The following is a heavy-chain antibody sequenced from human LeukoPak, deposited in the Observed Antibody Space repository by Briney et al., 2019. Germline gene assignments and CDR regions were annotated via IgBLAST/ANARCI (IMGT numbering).Heavy chain of an antibody. D-gene: IGHD3-10*01. CDR2: IKQDGSEE. Sequence: GGSLRLSCAVSGFSFSTYWTGWVRQAPGKGLEWVANIKQDGSEEYYVDSVKGRFTISRDNAKNSLYLQMSSLRAEDTAVYYCARDRSPGSYWGQGTLVTVSS. CDR3: ARDRSPGSY. J-gene: IGHJ4*02. CDR1: GFSFSTYW. V-gene: IGHV3-7*03.